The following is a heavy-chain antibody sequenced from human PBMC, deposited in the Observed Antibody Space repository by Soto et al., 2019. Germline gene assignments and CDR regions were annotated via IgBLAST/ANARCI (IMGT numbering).Heavy chain of an antibody. V-gene: IGHV1-69*13. J-gene: IGHJ4*02. D-gene: IGHD5-18*01. Sequence: SVKVSCKASGGTFGSQGIAGVRQAPGQGLEWMGGFIAMLGTPTYAKKVQGRATISADESLTSSYLELRSLGSEDTGVYFCARGAMANFDYWGQGTVVTVSS. CDR3: ARGAMANFDY. CDR1: GGTFGSQG. CDR2: FIAMLGTP.